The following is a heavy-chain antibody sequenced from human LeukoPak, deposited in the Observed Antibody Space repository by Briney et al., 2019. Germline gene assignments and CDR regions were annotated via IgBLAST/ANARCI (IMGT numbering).Heavy chain of an antibody. V-gene: IGHV3-30-3*01. Sequence: GGSLRLSCAASGFTFSSYAMHWVRQAPGKGLEWVAVISYDGSNKYYADSVKGRFTISRDNAKNTLYLQMNSLRAEDTVVYYCARDPRGGTVDYWGQGTLVTVSS. J-gene: IGHJ4*02. CDR1: GFTFSSYA. CDR2: ISYDGSNK. CDR3: ARDPRGGTVDY. D-gene: IGHD2-8*02.